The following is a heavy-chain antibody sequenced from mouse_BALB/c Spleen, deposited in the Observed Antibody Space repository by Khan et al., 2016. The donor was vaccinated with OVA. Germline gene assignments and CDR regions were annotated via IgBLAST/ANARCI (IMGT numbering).Heavy chain of an antibody. CDR3: ARKSTRASY. V-gene: IGHV1-4*01. D-gene: IGHD3-1*01. CDR1: GYTFTSYT. CDR2: INPSSGYT. Sequence: QVQLQQSGAELVKPGASVKMSCKASGYTFTSYTMHWVKQRPGQGLEWIGYINPSSGYTKYNQKFKDKAILTADKSSSTAYMQLSSLTSEDSAVYYCARKSTRASYWGQGTTLTVSS. J-gene: IGHJ2*01.